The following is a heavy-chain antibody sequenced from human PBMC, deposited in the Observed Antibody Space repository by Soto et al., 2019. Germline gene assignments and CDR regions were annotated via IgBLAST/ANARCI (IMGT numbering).Heavy chain of an antibody. J-gene: IGHJ4*02. CDR3: ASNDEDSYGYSSDY. CDR2: IIPVFGTA. D-gene: IGHD5-18*01. CDR1: GGTFSSYA. Sequence: GASVKVSCKASGGTFSSYAISWVRQAPGQGLECMGGIIPVFGTANYAQKFQGRVTINADESTSTVYMELSSLRSEDTAVYYCASNDEDSYGYSSDYWGQGTLVTVSS. V-gene: IGHV1-69*13.